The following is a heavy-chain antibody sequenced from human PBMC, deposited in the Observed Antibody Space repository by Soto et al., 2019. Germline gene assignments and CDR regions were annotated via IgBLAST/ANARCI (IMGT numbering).Heavy chain of an antibody. CDR2: SIPILGIA. D-gene: IGHD3-10*01. V-gene: IGHV1-69*08. CDR1: GGTFSRYT. Sequence: QVQLVQSGAEVKKPGSSVKVSCKASGGTFSRYTISWVRQAPGQGLEWMGRSIPILGIANYAQKFQGRVTITADKSTSTAYMELSSLRSEDTAVYYCARDAFGSGSSHYYYYMDVWGKGTTVTVSS. J-gene: IGHJ6*03. CDR3: ARDAFGSGSSHYYYYMDV.